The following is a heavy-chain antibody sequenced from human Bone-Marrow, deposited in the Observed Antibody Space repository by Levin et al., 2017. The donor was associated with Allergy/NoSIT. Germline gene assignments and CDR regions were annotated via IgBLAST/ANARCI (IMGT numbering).Heavy chain of an antibody. V-gene: IGHV3-23*01. CDR3: AKAPYCDSRGCFPVWLDP. D-gene: IGHD3-22*01. CDR2: LSGTGYDT. CDR1: GFTFHSYA. J-gene: IGHJ5*02. Sequence: ETLSLTCAASGFTFHSYAMSWVRQAPGKGLEWVSGLSGTGYDTYYADSVKGRFTISRDNSKNTLYLQINSLRVDDPAVYFCAKAPYCDSRGCFPVWLDPWGQGTLVTVSS.